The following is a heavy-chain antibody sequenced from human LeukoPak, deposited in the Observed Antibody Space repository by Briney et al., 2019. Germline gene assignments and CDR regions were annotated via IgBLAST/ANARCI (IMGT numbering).Heavy chain of an antibody. CDR3: AKNRGAGLHYYYHMNV. Sequence: GGSLRLSCAASGFTFSTYAMSWVRQPAGKGREWVSLISGSGSGTYYADSVKGRSTISRDNSKNTLYLQLNSLRVEDTAVYYCAKNRGAGLHYYYHMNVWGKETTVTVSS. J-gene: IGHJ6*03. CDR1: GFTFSTYA. D-gene: IGHD1-26*01. CDR2: ISGSGSGT. V-gene: IGHV3-23*01.